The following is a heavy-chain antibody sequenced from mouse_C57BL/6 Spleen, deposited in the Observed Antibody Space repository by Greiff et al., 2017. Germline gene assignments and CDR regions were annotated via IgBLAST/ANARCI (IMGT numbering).Heavy chain of an antibody. J-gene: IGHJ3*01. Sequence: QVQLQQPGAELVKPGASVKMSCKASGYTFTSYWITWVKQRPGQGLEWIGDIYPGSGSTNYNEKFKSKATLTVDTSSSTAYMQLSSLTSEDSAVYYCAREGLDYDAWFAYWGQGTLVTVSA. CDR2: IYPGSGST. CDR3: AREGLDYDAWFAY. CDR1: GYTFTSYW. V-gene: IGHV1-55*01. D-gene: IGHD2-4*01.